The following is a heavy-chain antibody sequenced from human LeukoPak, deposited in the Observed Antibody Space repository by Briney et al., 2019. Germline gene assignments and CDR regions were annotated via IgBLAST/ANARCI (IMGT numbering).Heavy chain of an antibody. D-gene: IGHD3-16*01. CDR2: IWHDASNE. Sequence: PGGSLRLSCAASGFPFSSYGMHWVRQAPGKGLEWVAIIWHDASNEYYADSVKGQFTIYRDNSKNTLYLQMNSLRVEDTAVYYCARDLGELHNWFDPWGQGTLVTVSS. CDR1: GFPFSSYG. CDR3: ARDLGELHNWFDP. V-gene: IGHV3-33*01. J-gene: IGHJ5*02.